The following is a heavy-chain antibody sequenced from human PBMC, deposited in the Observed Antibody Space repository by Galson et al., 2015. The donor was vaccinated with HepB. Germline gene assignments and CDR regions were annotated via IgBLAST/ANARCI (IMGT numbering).Heavy chain of an antibody. J-gene: IGHJ4*02. V-gene: IGHV1-69*13. CDR2: IIPIFGTA. Sequence: SVKVSCKASGGTFSSYAISWVRQAPGQGLEWMGGIIPIFGTANYAQKFQGRVTITADESTSTAYMELSSLRSEDTAVYYCARRGHDQYSSGWYEDYWGQGTLVTVSS. D-gene: IGHD6-19*01. CDR3: ARRGHDQYSSGWYEDY. CDR1: GGTFSSYA.